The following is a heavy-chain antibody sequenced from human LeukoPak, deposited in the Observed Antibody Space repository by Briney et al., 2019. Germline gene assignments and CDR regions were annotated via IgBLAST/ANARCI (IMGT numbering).Heavy chain of an antibody. V-gene: IGHV1-18*01. D-gene: IGHD6-13*01. CDR3: ARLDLAAGGAFDY. Sequence: ASVKVSCKASGYTFTSYGISWVRQAPGQGLGWMGWISAYNGNTNYAQKFQGRVTMTRDTSISTAYMELSRLRSDDTAVYYCARLDLAAGGAFDYWGRGTLLTVSS. CDR2: ISAYNGNT. CDR1: GYTFTSYG. J-gene: IGHJ4*02.